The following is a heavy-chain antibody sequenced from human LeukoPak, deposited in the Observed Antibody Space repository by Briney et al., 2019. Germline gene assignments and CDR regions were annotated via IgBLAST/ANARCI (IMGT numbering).Heavy chain of an antibody. Sequence: PGGSLRLSCAASGFTVSSNYMSWVRQAPGKGLEWVSAISGSGGSTYYADSVKGRFTISRDNSKNTLYLQMNSLRAEDTAVYYCAKDSADYDFWSGYFVHSPHDYWGQGTLVTVSS. D-gene: IGHD3-3*01. CDR1: GFTVSSNY. V-gene: IGHV3-23*01. CDR2: ISGSGGST. CDR3: AKDSADYDFWSGYFVHSPHDY. J-gene: IGHJ4*02.